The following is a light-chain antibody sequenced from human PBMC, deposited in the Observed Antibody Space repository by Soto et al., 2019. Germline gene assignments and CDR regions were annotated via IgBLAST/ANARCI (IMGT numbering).Light chain of an antibody. CDR2: AAS. CDR1: QGISSD. Sequence: DIQLTQSPSFLSASVGERVTITCRASQGISSDLAWYQQRPGKAPKLLIYAASTSQSGVPSRFSGSGSGTDFTPTIISLQPEEHAAYCCQHLNNNPPHTFGPGTKLEIK. V-gene: IGKV1-9*01. CDR3: QHLNNNPPHT. J-gene: IGKJ2*01.